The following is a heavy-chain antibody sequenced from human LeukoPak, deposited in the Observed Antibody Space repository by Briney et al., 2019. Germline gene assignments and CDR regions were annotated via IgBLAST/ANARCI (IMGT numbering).Heavy chain of an antibody. Sequence: SETLSLTCNVSGDSIRGFYWAWIRQPPGKGLEWIGSIYNYGSTYYNPSLKSRVTISLDTSKNQFSLKLSSVTAADTAVYYCARVISGLNYFDYWGQGTLVTVSS. CDR3: ARVISGLNYFDY. D-gene: IGHD6-19*01. CDR2: IYNYGST. CDR1: GDSIRGFY. J-gene: IGHJ4*02. V-gene: IGHV4-38-2*02.